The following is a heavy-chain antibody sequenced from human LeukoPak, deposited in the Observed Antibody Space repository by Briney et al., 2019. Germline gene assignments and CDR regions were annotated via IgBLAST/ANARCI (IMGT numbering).Heavy chain of an antibody. Sequence: VASVKVSCKASGYTFTAYYIHWVRQAPGQGLEWMGWINPNSGDTTYAQKFQGRVTMTRDTSITTAHMELNSLRSDDTAVYYCAILRGVIFWGQGTTVTVSS. CDR2: INPNSGDT. D-gene: IGHD3-10*01. CDR3: AILRGVIF. J-gene: IGHJ6*02. CDR1: GYTFTAYY. V-gene: IGHV1-2*02.